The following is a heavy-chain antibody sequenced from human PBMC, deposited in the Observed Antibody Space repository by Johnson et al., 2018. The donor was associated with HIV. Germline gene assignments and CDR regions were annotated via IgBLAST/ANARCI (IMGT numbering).Heavy chain of an antibody. CDR2: IKCDGSEK. D-gene: IGHD6-13*01. Sequence: VQLVESGGGVVQPGRSLRLSCAASGFTFSNAWMSWVRQAPEKGLEWVAAIKCDGSEKYYVDSVKGRLTISRDNAKNSLYLQMNSLRAEDTALYYCARIGGVSSSWVDVFDIWGQGTMVTVSS. V-gene: IGHV3-52*01. J-gene: IGHJ3*02. CDR1: GFTFSNAW. CDR3: ARIGGVSSSWVDVFDI.